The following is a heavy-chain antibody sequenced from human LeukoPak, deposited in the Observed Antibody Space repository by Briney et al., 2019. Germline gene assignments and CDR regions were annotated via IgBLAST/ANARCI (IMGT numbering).Heavy chain of an antibody. CDR3: ARGQRGYPY. D-gene: IGHD5-18*01. J-gene: IGHJ4*02. CDR1: GGSISNYY. Sequence: SETLSLTCTVSGGSISNYYWSWIRPPPGKGREWIGYLYYSGNTNYNPSLKSRVTISVDTSKNQFSLKLSSVTAADTAVYYCARGQRGYPYWGQGALVTVSS. V-gene: IGHV4-59*01. CDR2: LYYSGNT.